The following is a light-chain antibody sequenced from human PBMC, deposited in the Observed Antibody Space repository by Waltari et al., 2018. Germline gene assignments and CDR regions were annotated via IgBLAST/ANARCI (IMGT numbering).Light chain of an antibody. CDR1: QSVKNT. J-gene: IGKJ4*01. Sequence: DIQMTQSPSTLSASVGDRVTITCRASQSVKNTLAWYQQKPGKPPKVLIHNVSRLESGVPSRFSGSVYGTEVTLTISSLQPDDFATYYCQEYDSLPVTVGGGTTVDVK. CDR2: NVS. CDR3: QEYDSLPVT. V-gene: IGKV1-5*03.